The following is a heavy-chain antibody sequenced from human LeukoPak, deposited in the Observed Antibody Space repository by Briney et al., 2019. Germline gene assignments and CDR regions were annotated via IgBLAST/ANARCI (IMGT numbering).Heavy chain of an antibody. CDR3: AREDSGISDNAFDI. Sequence: SETLSLTCTVSGGSINGYYWSWIRQSPGKGLESLGYIYYTGGTNYNPSLKSRVTMSVDTSRNQFFLRLSSVTAADTAMYYCAREDSGISDNAFDIWGQGTMVTISS. V-gene: IGHV4-59*12. J-gene: IGHJ3*02. CDR2: IYYTGGT. D-gene: IGHD1-26*01. CDR1: GGSINGYY.